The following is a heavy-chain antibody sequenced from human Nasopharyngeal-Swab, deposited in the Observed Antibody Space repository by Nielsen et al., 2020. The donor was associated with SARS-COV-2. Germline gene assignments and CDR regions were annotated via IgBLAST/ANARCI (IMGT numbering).Heavy chain of an antibody. CDR3: ARDSYYGDQNFDY. Sequence: GGSLRLSFAASGFTLRTYSMNWGRPAPGKGLEWVSYISHSSSTIYYADSVNGRFTISRDNAKNSLYLQMNSLRAEDTAVYYCARDSYYGDQNFDYWGQGTLVTVSS. CDR1: GFTLRTYS. D-gene: IGHD4-17*01. J-gene: IGHJ4*02. V-gene: IGHV3-48*04. CDR2: ISHSSSTI.